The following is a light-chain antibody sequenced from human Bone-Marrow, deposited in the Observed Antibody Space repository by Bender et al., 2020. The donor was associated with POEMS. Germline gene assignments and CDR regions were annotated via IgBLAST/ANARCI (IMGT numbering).Light chain of an antibody. CDR1: QLGDHY. Sequence: SYGLTQPPSASVSPGHTANITCSGDQLGDHYAPWYQLKPGQDPVLVIYEDNKRPSASPERFSGSNSGNMATLTISSVEAGDEADYYCQVWDGSSAHVVFGGGTKLTAL. CDR2: EDN. J-gene: IGLJ2*01. V-gene: IGLV3-1*01. CDR3: QVWDGSSAHVV.